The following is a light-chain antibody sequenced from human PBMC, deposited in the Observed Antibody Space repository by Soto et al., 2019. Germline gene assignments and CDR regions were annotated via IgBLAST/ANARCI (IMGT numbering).Light chain of an antibody. Sequence: EIELTQSPGTLSSSAGERATLSCRASQSVSSSYLAWYQQKPGQAPRLLIYGAATSAHGIPDRFSGSGSGTDFTRPISRLEPEDVAVSYCHQYASSRPWTFGQGTKVEIK. CDR1: QSVSSSY. J-gene: IGKJ1*01. CDR2: GAA. CDR3: HQYASSRPWT. V-gene: IGKV3-20*01.